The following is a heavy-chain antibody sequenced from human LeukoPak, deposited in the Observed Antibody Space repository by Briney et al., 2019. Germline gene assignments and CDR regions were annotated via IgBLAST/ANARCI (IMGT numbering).Heavy chain of an antibody. CDR3: AREVSDYDILTGWIDY. Sequence: SETLSLTCTVSGGSISSYYWSWIRQPAGKGLEWIGRIYTSGTTNYNPSLKSRVTISVGTSKSQFSLKLSSVTAADTAVYYCAREVSDYDILTGWIDYWGQGTLVSVSS. CDR1: GGSISSYY. V-gene: IGHV4-4*07. J-gene: IGHJ4*02. CDR2: IYTSGTT. D-gene: IGHD3-9*01.